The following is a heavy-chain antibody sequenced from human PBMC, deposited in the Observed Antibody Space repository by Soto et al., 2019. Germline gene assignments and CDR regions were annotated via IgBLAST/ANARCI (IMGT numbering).Heavy chain of an antibody. V-gene: IGHV1-2*02. J-gene: IGHJ5*02. CDR2: INPNSGGT. CDR3: ARDSYYGSGNWFDP. Sequence: ASVKVSCKASGYTFTGYYMHWVRQAPGQGLEWMGWINPNSGGTNYAQKFQGRVTMTRDTSISTAYMELSRLRSDDTAVYYCARDSYYGSGNWFDPWGRGTLVTVSS. CDR1: GYTFTGYY. D-gene: IGHD3-10*01.